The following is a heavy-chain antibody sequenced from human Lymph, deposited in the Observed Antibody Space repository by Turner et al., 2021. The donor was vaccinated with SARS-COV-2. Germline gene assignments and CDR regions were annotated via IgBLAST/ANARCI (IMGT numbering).Heavy chain of an antibody. CDR3: ARGTGATDY. J-gene: IGHJ4*02. D-gene: IGHD1-26*01. CDR1: GFTFADYG. V-gene: IGHV3-20*01. Sequence: EVQMEGSGGGVVRPGGSLSPSCAASGFTFADYGMNWVRQVPGKGLECVSSINRNGGSRGYADSVKGRFTISRDNAKNSLYLKMNSLRAEDTAFYHCARGTGATDYWGQGTLVTVSS. CDR2: INRNGGSR.